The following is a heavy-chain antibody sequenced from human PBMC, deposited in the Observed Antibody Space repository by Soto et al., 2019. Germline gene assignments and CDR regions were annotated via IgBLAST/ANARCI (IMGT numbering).Heavy chain of an antibody. CDR3: ARGPYEFWSGYYRPDFHSGMDV. V-gene: IGHV1-69*12. CDR2: IINIFGTA. J-gene: IGHJ6*02. Sequence: QVQLVQSGAEVMKTGSSVKVSCKASGGTFSNHVISWVRQAPGQGLEWMGGIINIFGTANYAQKFQGRVTITADESTSTAHMELSSLRSEDTAVYYCARGPYEFWSGYYRPDFHSGMDVWGQGTTVTVSS. D-gene: IGHD3-3*01. CDR1: GGTFSNHV.